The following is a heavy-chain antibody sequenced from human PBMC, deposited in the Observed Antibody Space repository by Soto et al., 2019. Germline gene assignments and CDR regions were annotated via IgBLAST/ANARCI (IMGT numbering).Heavy chain of an antibody. J-gene: IGHJ4*02. V-gene: IGHV3-7*01. CDR1: GFTFNTYW. CDR2: IKHDGSEK. D-gene: IGHD2-2*01. Sequence: EVQLVDSGGGLVQSGGSLRLSCAASGFTFNTYWMSWVRQAPGKGLEWVANIKHDGSEKHYLDSVKGRFTISRDNAENSLYLQMNSLRAEDTAVYYCARGCSGSNCYGYAFNSWGQGTLVTVSS. CDR3: ARGCSGSNCYGYAFNS.